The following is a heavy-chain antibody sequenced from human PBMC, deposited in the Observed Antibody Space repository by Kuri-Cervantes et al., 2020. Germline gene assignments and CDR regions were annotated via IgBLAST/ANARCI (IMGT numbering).Heavy chain of an antibody. CDR2: IWYDGSNK. CDR1: GFTFSSYG. CDR3: ARDRGVAYPDAFDI. V-gene: IGHV3-33*01. D-gene: IGHD5-12*01. J-gene: IGHJ3*02. Sequence: GGSLRLSCAASGFTFSSYGMHWVRQAPGKGLEWVAVIWYDGSNKYHADSVKGRFTISRDNSKNTLYLQMNSLRAEDTAVYYCARDRGVAYPDAFDIWGQGTMVTVSS.